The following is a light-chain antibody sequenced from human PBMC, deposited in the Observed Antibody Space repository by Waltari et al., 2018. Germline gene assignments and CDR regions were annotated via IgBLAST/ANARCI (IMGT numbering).Light chain of an antibody. CDR1: SSDVGSYNR. Sequence: QSALTQPPSVSGSPGQTVTISCTGTSSDVGSYNRVSWYQQSPGTAPKLIIYEVSNRPSGVPDRFSGSKSGNTASLTISGLPAEDEADYYCSSYRMSSTLGVLGGGTKLTVL. J-gene: IGLJ2*01. CDR3: SSYRMSSTLGV. CDR2: EVS. V-gene: IGLV2-18*02.